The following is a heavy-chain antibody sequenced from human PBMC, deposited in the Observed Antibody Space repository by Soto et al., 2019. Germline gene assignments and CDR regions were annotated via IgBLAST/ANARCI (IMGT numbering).Heavy chain of an antibody. V-gene: IGHV4-59*01. CDR3: ASRWGGTFAY. CDR2: IYYSGST. D-gene: IGHD2-21*01. J-gene: IGHJ4*02. Sequence: SETLSLTCTVSGGSISGYYWSWIRQPPGKGLEWIGSIYYSGSTYYNPSLKSRVTISVDTSKNQFSLKLSSVTAADTAVYYCASRWGGTFAYWGQGTLVTVSS. CDR1: GGSISGYY.